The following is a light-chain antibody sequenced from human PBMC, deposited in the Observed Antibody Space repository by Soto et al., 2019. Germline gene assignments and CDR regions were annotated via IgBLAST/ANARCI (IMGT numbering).Light chain of an antibody. J-gene: IGLJ2*01. V-gene: IGLV1-40*01. Sequence: QAVVTQPPSVSGAPGQRVTISCTGRSSNIGASFDVHWYRHLPGTAPKLLIYDNTNRPSGVPDRFSGSKSGTSASLAITGLQADDEADYYCQSFDSSLNISIFGGGTTLTVL. CDR1: SSNIGASFD. CDR2: DNT. CDR3: QSFDSSLNISI.